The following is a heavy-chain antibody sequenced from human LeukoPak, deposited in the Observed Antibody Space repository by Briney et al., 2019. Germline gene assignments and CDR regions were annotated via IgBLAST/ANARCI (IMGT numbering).Heavy chain of an antibody. V-gene: IGHV4-34*01. CDR1: GRSLSGYY. D-gene: IGHD5-18*01. J-gene: IGHJ4*02. Sequence: SETLSLTCAVYGRSLSGYYWSWIRQPPGKGLEWIGEINHSGSTNYNPSLKSRVTISVDTSKNQFSLKLSSVTAADTAVYYCARGFGYSYPHLSYFDYWGQGTLVTVSS. CDR3: ARGFGYSYPHLSYFDY. CDR2: INHSGST.